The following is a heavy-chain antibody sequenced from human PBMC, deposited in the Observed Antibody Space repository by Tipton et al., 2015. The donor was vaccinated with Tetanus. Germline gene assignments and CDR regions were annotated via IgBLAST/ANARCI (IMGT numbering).Heavy chain of an antibody. D-gene: IGHD3-10*01. CDR1: GGSISSSSYY. Sequence: TLSLTCTVSGGSISSSSYYWGWIRQPPGKGLEWIGSIYYSGSTYYTPSLKSRVTISVDTSKNQFSLKLSSVTAADTAVYYCASQHPRGSFFDYWGQGTLVTVSS. CDR2: IYYSGST. J-gene: IGHJ4*02. V-gene: IGHV4-39*01. CDR3: ASQHPRGSFFDY.